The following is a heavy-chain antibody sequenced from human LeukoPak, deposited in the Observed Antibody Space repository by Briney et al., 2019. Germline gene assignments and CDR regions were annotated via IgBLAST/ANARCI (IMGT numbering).Heavy chain of an antibody. CDR1: GFTLSRHA. CDR2: ISHDGTNK. D-gene: IGHD6-19*01. CDR3: ARDPRIAVTGTTPYDYFFHMDV. Sequence: GGSLRLSCAASGFTLSRHAVYWVRQAPGKGLEWVALISHDGTNKYYTDSVKGRFTISGDSSKNTVFLQVSTLRAQDTAVYYCARDPRIAVTGTTPYDYFFHMDVWGKGTTVTVSS. V-gene: IGHV3-30*04. J-gene: IGHJ6*03.